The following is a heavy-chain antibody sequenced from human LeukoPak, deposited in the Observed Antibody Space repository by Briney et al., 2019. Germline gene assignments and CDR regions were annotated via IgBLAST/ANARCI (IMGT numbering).Heavy chain of an antibody. D-gene: IGHD1-20*01. V-gene: IGHV4-59*08. CDR3: ARQRLGITGTDFDY. CDR1: GGSISSYY. CDR2: IYYSGST. Sequence: SETLPLTCTVSGGSISSYYWNWIRQPPGKGLEWIGYIYYSGSTNYNPSLKSRVTISVDTSKNQFSLKLSSVTAADTAVYYCARQRLGITGTDFDYWGQGTPVTVSS. J-gene: IGHJ4*02.